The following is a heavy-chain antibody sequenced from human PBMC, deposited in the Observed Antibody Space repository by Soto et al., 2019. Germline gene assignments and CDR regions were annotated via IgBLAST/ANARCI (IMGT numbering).Heavy chain of an antibody. Sequence: EVQLLESGGGLVQPGGSLRLSCAASGFTFSSYAMSWVRQAPGKGLEWVSTIRGSGGSTYDVDSVKGRFTISRDNSKNTLYLQMNSLRAEDTAVYYCAKDSFRLFVWGQGTLVTVSS. CDR2: IRGSGGST. D-gene: IGHD2-21*01. CDR1: GFTFSSYA. J-gene: IGHJ4*02. CDR3: AKDSFRLFV. V-gene: IGHV3-23*01.